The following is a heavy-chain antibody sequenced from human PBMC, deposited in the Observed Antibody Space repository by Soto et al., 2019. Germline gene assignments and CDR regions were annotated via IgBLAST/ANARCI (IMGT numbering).Heavy chain of an antibody. V-gene: IGHV3-74*01. D-gene: IGHD3-10*01. J-gene: IGHJ6*02. CDR2: INSDGSST. Sequence: GGSLRLSCAASGFTFSSYWMHWVRQAPGKGLVWVSRINSDGSSTSYADSVKGRFTISRNNAKNTLYLQMNSLRDEDTAVYYCARATITMVRGATPAYYYGMDVWGQGTTVTVSS. CDR1: GFTFSSYW. CDR3: ARATITMVRGATPAYYYGMDV.